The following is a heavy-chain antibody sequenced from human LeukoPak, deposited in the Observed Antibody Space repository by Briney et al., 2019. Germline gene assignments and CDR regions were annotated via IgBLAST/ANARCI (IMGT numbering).Heavy chain of an antibody. J-gene: IGHJ4*02. Sequence: GGSLRLSCAASGFTFANYAMSWVRQAPGKGLDWVSGISISGGTTYYADSVKGRFTISRDNSKNTLYLQMNSLRAEDTAVYYCARHSGYYASGSSTVSDYWGQGTLVTVSS. CDR1: GFTFANYA. CDR3: ARHSGYYASGSSTVSDY. CDR2: ISISGGTT. V-gene: IGHV3-23*01. D-gene: IGHD3-10*01.